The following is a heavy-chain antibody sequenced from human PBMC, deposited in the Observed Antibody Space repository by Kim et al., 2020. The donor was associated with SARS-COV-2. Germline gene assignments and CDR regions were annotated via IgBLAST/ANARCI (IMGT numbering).Heavy chain of an antibody. J-gene: IGHJ5*02. CDR1: GGSFSGYY. D-gene: IGHD2-2*01. V-gene: IGHV4-34*01. Sequence: SETLSLTCAVYGGSFSGYYWSWIRQPPGKGLEWIGEINHSGSTNYNPSLKSRVTISVDTSKNQFSLKLSSVTAADTAVYYCARGRGHSDIVVVPAARDWFDPWGQGTLVTVSS. CDR2: INHSGST. CDR3: ARGRGHSDIVVVPAARDWFDP.